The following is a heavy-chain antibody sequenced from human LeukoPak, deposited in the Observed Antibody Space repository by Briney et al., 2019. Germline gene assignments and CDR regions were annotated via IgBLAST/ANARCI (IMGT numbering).Heavy chain of an antibody. D-gene: IGHD3-10*01. CDR3: AKGSGNGYGSGPFDY. CDR1: GFTFSSYG. V-gene: IGHV3-23*01. Sequence: GSLRLSCAASGFTFSSYGMSWVRQAPGQGLEWASAISTSGESTYYADSVKGHFTISRDNSKNTLYLQMNSLRAEDTAIYFCAKGSGNGYGSGPFDYWGQGTLVTVSS. CDR2: ISTSGEST. J-gene: IGHJ4*02.